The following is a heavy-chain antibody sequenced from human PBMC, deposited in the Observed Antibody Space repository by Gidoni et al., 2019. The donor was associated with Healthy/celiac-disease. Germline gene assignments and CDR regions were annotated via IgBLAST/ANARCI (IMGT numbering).Heavy chain of an antibody. CDR1: GFTFRRSS. D-gene: IGHD4-17*01. Sequence: EVQLVESGGGLVKPGGSLRLSCAASGFTFRRSSMNWVRQAPGKGLLWVSSISSSSSYIYYADSVKGRFTISRDNAKNSLYLQMNSLRAEDTAVYYCAREVVYGGKNTYYGMDVWGQGTTVTVSS. V-gene: IGHV3-21*01. CDR2: ISSSSSYI. J-gene: IGHJ6*02. CDR3: AREVVYGGKNTYYGMDV.